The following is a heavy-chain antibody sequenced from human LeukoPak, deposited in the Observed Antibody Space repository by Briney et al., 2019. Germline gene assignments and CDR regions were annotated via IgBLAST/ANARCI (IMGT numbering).Heavy chain of an antibody. Sequence: PSETLSLXCTVSGGSISSSSYYWGWIRQPPGKGLEWIGSIYYSGSTYYNPSLKSRVTISVDTSKNQFSLKLSSVTAADTAVYYGARQGIQLWFFDYWGQGTLVTVSS. CDR1: GGSISSSSYY. J-gene: IGHJ4*02. D-gene: IGHD5-18*01. CDR3: ARQGIQLWFFDY. CDR2: IYYSGST. V-gene: IGHV4-39*01.